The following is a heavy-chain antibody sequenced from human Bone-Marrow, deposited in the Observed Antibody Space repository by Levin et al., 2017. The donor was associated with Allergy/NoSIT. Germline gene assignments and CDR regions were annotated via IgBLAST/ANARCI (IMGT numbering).Heavy chain of an antibody. CDR2: INSDGSST. J-gene: IGHJ4*02. V-gene: IGHV3-74*01. Sequence: PGGSLRLSCAASGFTFSSYWMHWVRQAPGKGLVWVSRINSDGSSTSYADSVKGRFTISRDNAKNTLYLQMNSLRAEDTAVYYCAKVGPYSSSWYTGGYYFDYWGQGTLVTVSS. D-gene: IGHD6-13*01. CDR3: AKVGPYSSSWYTGGYYFDY. CDR1: GFTFSSYW.